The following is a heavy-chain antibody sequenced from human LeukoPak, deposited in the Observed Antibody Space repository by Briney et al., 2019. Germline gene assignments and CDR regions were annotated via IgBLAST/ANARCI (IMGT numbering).Heavy chain of an antibody. CDR2: ISYDGSNK. J-gene: IGHJ3*02. V-gene: IGHV3-30-3*01. D-gene: IGHD3-22*01. CDR1: GFTFSSYA. CDR3: AKGAPDMIVVVKSAFDI. Sequence: GGSLRLSCAASGFTFSSYAMHWVRQAPGKGLEWVAVISYDGSNKYYADSVKGRFTISRDNSKNTLYLQMNSLRAEDTAVYYCAKGAPDMIVVVKSAFDIWGQGTMVTVSS.